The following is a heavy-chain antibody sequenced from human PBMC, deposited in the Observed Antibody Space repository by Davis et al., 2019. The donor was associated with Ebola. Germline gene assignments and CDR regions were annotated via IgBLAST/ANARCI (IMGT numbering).Heavy chain of an antibody. V-gene: IGHV3-9*01. CDR2: ISWNSGSI. J-gene: IGHJ5*02. CDR3: TRGGWDTTGYRFDP. Sequence: GGSLRLSCAASGFTFDDYAMHWVRQAPGKGLEWVSGISWNSGSIGYADSVKGRFTISRDNAKNSLYLQMNSLRVEDTAVYYCTRGGWDTTGYRFDPWGQGTLVTVSS. D-gene: IGHD1-26*01. CDR1: GFTFDDYA.